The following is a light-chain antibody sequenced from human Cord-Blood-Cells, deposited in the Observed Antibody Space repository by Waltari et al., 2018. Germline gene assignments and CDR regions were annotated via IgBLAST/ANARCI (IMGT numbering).Light chain of an antibody. J-gene: IGLJ3*02. CDR3: CSYAGSYTWV. Sequence: QSALTQPRSVSGSPGQSVTISCTGTSSDVGGSTYVSWYQQHPGKPPKHMIYDVSKRPSGVPDRFSGSKSGHTASLTISALQAEDEADYYCCSYAGSYTWVFGGGTKLTVL. V-gene: IGLV2-11*01. CDR1: SSDVGGSTY. CDR2: DVS.